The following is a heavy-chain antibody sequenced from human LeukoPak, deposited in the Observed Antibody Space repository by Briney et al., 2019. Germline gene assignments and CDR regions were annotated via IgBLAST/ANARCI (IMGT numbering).Heavy chain of an antibody. J-gene: IGHJ4*02. Sequence: PGGSLRLSCAASGFTFSSYAMSWVRQAPGKGLEWVSTVSGSGDNTWYADSVKGRFTISRDNSKSTLYLQMNSLRAADAAVYYCAKSPYIASHIDFDYWGQGTLVTVSS. D-gene: IGHD3-16*01. V-gene: IGHV3-23*01. CDR1: GFTFSSYA. CDR2: VSGSGDNT. CDR3: AKSPYIASHIDFDY.